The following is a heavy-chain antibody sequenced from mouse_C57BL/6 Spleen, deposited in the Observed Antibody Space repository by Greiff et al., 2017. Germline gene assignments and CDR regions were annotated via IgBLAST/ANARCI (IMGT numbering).Heavy chain of an antibody. V-gene: IGHV1-64*01. CDR3: ARGNYYYGSSSHYYAMDY. CDR2: IHPNSGST. CDR1: GYTFTSYW. D-gene: IGHD1-1*01. Sequence: QVQLQQPGAELVKPGASVKLSCKASGYTFTSYWMHWVKQRPGQGLEWIGMIHPNSGSTNYNEKFKSKGTLTVDKSSSTAYMQLSSLTSEYSAVYYGARGNYYYGSSSHYYAMDYWGQGTSVTVSS. J-gene: IGHJ4*01.